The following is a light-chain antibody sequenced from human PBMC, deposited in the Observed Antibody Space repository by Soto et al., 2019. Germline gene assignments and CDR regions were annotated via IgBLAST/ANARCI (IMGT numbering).Light chain of an antibody. CDR3: SSYTSSREVV. CDR2: DVS. J-gene: IGLJ2*01. V-gene: IGLV2-14*01. CDR1: SSDVGGYNY. Sequence: QSALTQPASVSGSPGQSNTISCTGTSSDVGGYNYVSWYQQHPGKAPKLMIYDVSNRPSGVSNRFSGSKSGNTASLTISGLQAEDEADYYCSSYTSSREVVFGGGTKLTVL.